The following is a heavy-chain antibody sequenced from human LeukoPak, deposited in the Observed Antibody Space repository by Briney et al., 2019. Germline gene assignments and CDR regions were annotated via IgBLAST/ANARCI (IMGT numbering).Heavy chain of an antibody. Sequence: PSETLSLTCAVYGGSFSGYYWSWIRPPPGKGLEWIGEINHSGSTNYNPSLKSRVTISVDTSKNQFSLKLSSVTAADTAVYYCARGPRLLHDAFDIWGQGTMVTVSS. CDR2: INHSGST. CDR1: GGSFSGYY. D-gene: IGHD3-22*01. J-gene: IGHJ3*02. V-gene: IGHV4-34*01. CDR3: ARGPRLLHDAFDI.